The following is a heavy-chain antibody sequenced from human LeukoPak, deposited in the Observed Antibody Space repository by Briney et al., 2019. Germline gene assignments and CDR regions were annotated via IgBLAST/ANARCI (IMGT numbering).Heavy chain of an antibody. J-gene: IGHJ4*02. D-gene: IGHD1-26*01. CDR3: ARENSGSYREFDY. Sequence: SETLSLTCAVSGGSISSYYWSWIRQPAGKGLEWIGRIYTSGSTNYNASLKGRVSMSVDTSKNQFSLKLSSVTAADTAVFYCARENSGSYREFDYWGQGTLVTVSS. CDR2: IYTSGST. CDR1: GGSISSYY. V-gene: IGHV4-4*07.